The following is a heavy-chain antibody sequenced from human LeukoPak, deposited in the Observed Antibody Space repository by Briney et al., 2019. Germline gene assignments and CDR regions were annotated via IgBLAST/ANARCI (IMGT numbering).Heavy chain of an antibody. V-gene: IGHV4-4*07. CDR1: GASISSYY. CDR3: ARDSTYYYYMDV. CDR2: IYTSESTNY. D-gene: IGHD2-2*01. J-gene: IGHJ6*03. Sequence: SETLSLTCTVSGASISSYYWSWIRQPAGKGLEWIGRIYTSESTNYNYNPSLKSRFNMSVDTSKNQFSLKLSSVTAADTAVYYCARDSTYYYYMDVWGKGTTVTVSS.